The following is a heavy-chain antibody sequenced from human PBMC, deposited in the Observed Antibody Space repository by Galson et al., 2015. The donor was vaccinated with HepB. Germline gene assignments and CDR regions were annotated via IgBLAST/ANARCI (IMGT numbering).Heavy chain of an antibody. D-gene: IGHD3-3*01. Sequence: SVKVSCKASGYTFTGYYMHWVRQAPGQGLEWMGWINPNSGGTNYAQKFQGRVTMTRDTSISTAYMELSRLRSDDTAVYYCARVWSSPLKLRSSFGYWGQGTLVTVSS. V-gene: IGHV1-2*02. CDR2: INPNSGGT. CDR1: GYTFTGYY. J-gene: IGHJ4*02. CDR3: ARVWSSPLKLRSSFGY.